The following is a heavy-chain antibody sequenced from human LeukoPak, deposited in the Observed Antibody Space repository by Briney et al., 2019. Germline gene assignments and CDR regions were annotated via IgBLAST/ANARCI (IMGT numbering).Heavy chain of an antibody. CDR3: AREGSEGYLFDY. CDR1: GDSISSSSAA. Sequence: SQTLSLTCAISGDSISSSSAAWSWIRQSPSRGLEWLGRTYYRSKWYNDYAVSVKSRITINPDTSKNQFSLQLNSMTPEDTAVYYCAREGSEGYLFDYWGQGTLVTVSS. CDR2: TYYRSKWYN. V-gene: IGHV6-1*01. D-gene: IGHD1-1*01. J-gene: IGHJ4*02.